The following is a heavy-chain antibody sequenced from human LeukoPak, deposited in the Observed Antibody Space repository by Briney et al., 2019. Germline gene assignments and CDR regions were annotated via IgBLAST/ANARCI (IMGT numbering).Heavy chain of an antibody. CDR1: GFTFSSYW. Sequence: GGYLRLSCAASGFTFSSYWMSWVRQAPGKGLEWVANIKQDGSEKYYVDSVKGRFTISRDNAKNSLYLQMNSLRAEDTAVYYCARTRDRYDSSGPHDAFDIWGQGTMVTVSS. J-gene: IGHJ3*02. CDR2: IKQDGSEK. D-gene: IGHD3-22*01. CDR3: ARTRDRYDSSGPHDAFDI. V-gene: IGHV3-7*01.